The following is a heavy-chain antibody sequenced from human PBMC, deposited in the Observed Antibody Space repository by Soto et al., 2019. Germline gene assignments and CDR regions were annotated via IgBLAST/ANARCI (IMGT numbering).Heavy chain of an antibody. CDR1: GGSISSGGYY. CDR2: IYYSGST. V-gene: IGHV4-39*01. Sequence: SETLSLTCTVSGGSISSGGYYWGWIRQPPGKGLEWIGSIYYSGSTYYNPSLKSRVTISVDTSKNQFSLKLSSVTAADTAVYYCARANYFDYWGQGTLVTVSS. CDR3: ARANYFDY. J-gene: IGHJ4*02.